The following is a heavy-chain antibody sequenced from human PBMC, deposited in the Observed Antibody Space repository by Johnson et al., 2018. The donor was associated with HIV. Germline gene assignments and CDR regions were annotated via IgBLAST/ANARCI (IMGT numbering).Heavy chain of an antibody. V-gene: IGHV3-30*04. CDR3: AREGVAVRYIDDAFDI. CDR1: GITFSSYA. D-gene: IGHD3-9*01. CDR2: ISYDGSNK. Sequence: QVQLVESGGGVVQPGRSLRLSCAASGITFSSYAMHWVRQAPGKGLEWVAVISYDGSNKYYADSVKGRFTISRDNAKNSLYLQMSSLRAEDTAVYYCAREGVAVRYIDDAFDIWGQGTMVTVSS. J-gene: IGHJ3*02.